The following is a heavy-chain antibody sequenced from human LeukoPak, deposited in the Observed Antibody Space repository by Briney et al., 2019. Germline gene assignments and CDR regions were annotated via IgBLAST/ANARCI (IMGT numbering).Heavy chain of an antibody. V-gene: IGHV4-39*01. CDR1: GGSISSSNYY. CDR3: ASLRTGDFDY. Sequence: SETLSLTCTVSGGSISSSNYYWGWIRQPPGKGLEWIGNIYYSGSTYYNPSFKSRLTISVDTSKNQFSLKLSSVTAADTAVYYCASLRTGDFDYWGQGSLVTVSS. D-gene: IGHD3-10*01. CDR2: IYYSGST. J-gene: IGHJ4*02.